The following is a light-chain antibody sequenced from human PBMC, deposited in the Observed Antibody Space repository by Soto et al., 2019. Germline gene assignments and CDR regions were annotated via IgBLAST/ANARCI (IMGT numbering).Light chain of an antibody. V-gene: IGLV1-44*01. CDR1: SSNIGSNT. J-gene: IGLJ3*02. Sequence: QSALTQPPSASGTPGQRVTISCSGSSSNIGSNTGNWYQQLPGTAPKLLIYSNNRRPSGVPDRFSGSKSGTSASLAISGLQSDDEADYYCAAWDDSLNGQVFGGGTQLTVL. CDR2: SNN. CDR3: AAWDDSLNGQV.